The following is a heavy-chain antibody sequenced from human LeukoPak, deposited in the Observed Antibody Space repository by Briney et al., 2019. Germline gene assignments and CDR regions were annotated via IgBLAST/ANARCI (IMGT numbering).Heavy chain of an antibody. CDR3: ARAVRIVGSNPLLGPFEYYFDY. CDR1: GGTFSSYA. CDR2: IIPIFGTA. D-gene: IGHD1-26*01. J-gene: IGHJ4*02. V-gene: IGHV1-69*06. Sequence: GASVKVSCKASGGTFSSYAISWVRQAPGQGLEWMGGIIPIFGTANYAQKFQGRVTITADKSTSTVYMELSSLRNEDTAIYYCARAVRIVGSNPLLGPFEYYFDYWGQGTLLTVSS.